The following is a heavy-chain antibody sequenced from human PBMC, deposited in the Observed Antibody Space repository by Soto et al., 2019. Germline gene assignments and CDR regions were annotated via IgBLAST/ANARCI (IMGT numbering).Heavy chain of an antibody. CDR1: GGSISNGGYY. D-gene: IGHD3-10*01. V-gene: IGHV4-31*03. CDR3: ARVPYASGSYYFGY. CDR2: IYYSGST. Sequence: SETLSLTCTVSGGSISNGGYYWSWIRQLPGKGLEWIGYIYYSGSTYYNPSLKSRVTISVDTSRSQFSLKLSSVTAADAALYYCARVPYASGSYYFGYWGQGTLVTVSS. J-gene: IGHJ4*02.